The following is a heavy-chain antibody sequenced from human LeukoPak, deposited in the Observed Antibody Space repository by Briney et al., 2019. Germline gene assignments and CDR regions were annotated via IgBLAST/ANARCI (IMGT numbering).Heavy chain of an antibody. V-gene: IGHV3-23*01. J-gene: IGHJ4*02. CDR1: GFTFSHYY. Sequence: PGGSLRLSCPASGFTFSHYYMRWIRQAPGKGVEGVAAISGSGGSTYYAHSVKGRFTISRDNSKNTLYLQMNSLRAEDRAVYYCAKELSMVRRALDYWGQGTLVSVSS. CDR3: AKELSMVRRALDY. D-gene: IGHD3-10*01. CDR2: ISGSGGST.